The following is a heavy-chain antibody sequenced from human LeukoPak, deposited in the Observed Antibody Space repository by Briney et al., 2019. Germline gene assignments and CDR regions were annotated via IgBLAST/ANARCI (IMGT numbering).Heavy chain of an antibody. CDR1: GYSFTPYY. J-gene: IGHJ6*03. CDR2: MNPKSPGT. CDR3: ARDPAQSFYTDV. V-gene: IGHV1-2*02. Sequence: ASVKVSSKASGYSFTPYYIHWARQAPGQGLEWMGWMNPKSPGTNYAQKFQGRVTMTRDTSISTAYMELSSLTSDDSAVYYCARDPAQSFYTDVWGIGTTVTVSS.